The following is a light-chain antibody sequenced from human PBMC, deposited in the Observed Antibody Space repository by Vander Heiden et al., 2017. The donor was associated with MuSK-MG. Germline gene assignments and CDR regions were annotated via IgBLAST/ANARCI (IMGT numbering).Light chain of an antibody. CDR3: QSYDSSNLVV. J-gene: IGLJ2*01. CDR2: EDN. V-gene: IGLV6-57*03. CDR1: SGSIASNY. Sequence: NFMLTQPHSVQESPGKTVTISCTRSSGSIASNYVHCYQQRPGRAPTPLIYEDNQRPSGAPDRFSGSIDSSSNSASLTISGLKTEDEADYYCQSYDSSNLVVFGGGTKLTVL.